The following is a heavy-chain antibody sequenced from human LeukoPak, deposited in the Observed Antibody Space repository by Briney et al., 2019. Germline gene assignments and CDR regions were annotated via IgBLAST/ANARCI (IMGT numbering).Heavy chain of an antibody. CDR1: GFTFSVSA. CDR2: IRNKANNYAT. J-gene: IGHJ4*02. CDR3: TYTSSSGVVY. Sequence: PGGSLKLSCAASGFTFSVSAMYWVRQASGKGLEWIGRIRNKANNYATAYAASVKGRFTISREGSKNTAYLQMNSLKTEDTAVYYCTYTSSSGVVYWGQGTLVTVSS. V-gene: IGHV3-73*01. D-gene: IGHD6-6*01.